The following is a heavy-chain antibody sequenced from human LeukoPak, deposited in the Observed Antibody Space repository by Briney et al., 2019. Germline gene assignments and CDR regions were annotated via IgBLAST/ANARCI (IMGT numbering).Heavy chain of an antibody. J-gene: IGHJ4*02. Sequence: GGSLRLSCAASGFTFSSCAMSWVRQAPGKGLEWVSAISGSGGSTYYADSVKGRFTISRDNSKNTLYLQMNSLRAEDTAVYYCAKRLTTVTTGVRYFDYWGQGTLVTVSS. CDR3: AKRLTTVTTGVRYFDY. CDR2: ISGSGGST. V-gene: IGHV3-23*01. CDR1: GFTFSSCA. D-gene: IGHD4-17*01.